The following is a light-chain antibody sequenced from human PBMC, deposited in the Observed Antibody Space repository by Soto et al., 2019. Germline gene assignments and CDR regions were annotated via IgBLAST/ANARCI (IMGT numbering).Light chain of an antibody. V-gene: IGKV1-9*01. CDR2: AAS. J-gene: IGKJ2*01. CDR1: QGISSY. Sequence: DIQLTQSPSFLSASVGDRVTITCRASQGISSYLAWYQQKPGKAPKLLIYAASTLQRGVPPRFICSGSRTEFTLTISSLRPEDFATYYCQQLNSYPMYTFGQGTKPEIK. CDR3: QQLNSYPMYT.